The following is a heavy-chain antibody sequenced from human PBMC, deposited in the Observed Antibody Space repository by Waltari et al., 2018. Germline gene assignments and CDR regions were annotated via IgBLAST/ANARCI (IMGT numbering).Heavy chain of an antibody. CDR2: IIPIFGTA. Sequence: QVQLVQSGAEVKKPGSSVKVSCKASGGTFSSYAISWVRQAPGQGLEWMGGIIPIFGTANDAQKFQGRVTITADEATSTAYRELSSLRSEDTAVYYCAGVVVAASLDYYYYGMDVWGQGTTVTVSS. V-gene: IGHV1-69*01. CDR1: GGTFSSYA. J-gene: IGHJ6*02. D-gene: IGHD2-15*01. CDR3: AGVVVAASLDYYYYGMDV.